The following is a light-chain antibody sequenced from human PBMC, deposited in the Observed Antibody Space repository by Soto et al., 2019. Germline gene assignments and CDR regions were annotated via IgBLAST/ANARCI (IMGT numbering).Light chain of an antibody. CDR2: GAS. V-gene: IGKV3-20*01. Sequence: EIALTQSPGTLSLSPGERATLSCRASQSVNSNYLAWYKQKPGQAPRILINGASSRATGIPDRFSGSGSGTDFTLTISRLEPDVFAGYYGQRYVNAFPWPFGQGP. CDR1: QSVNSNY. J-gene: IGKJ1*01. CDR3: QRYVNAFPWP.